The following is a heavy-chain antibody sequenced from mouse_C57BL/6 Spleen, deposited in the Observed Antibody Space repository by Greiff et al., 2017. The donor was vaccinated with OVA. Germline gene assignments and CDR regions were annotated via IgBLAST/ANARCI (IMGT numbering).Heavy chain of an antibody. J-gene: IGHJ4*01. CDR1: GYTFTSYW. CDR2: INPSNGGT. D-gene: IGHD1-1*01. CDR3: ARSVLRYYYAMDY. Sequence: QVQLQQPGAELVKPGASVKLSCKASGYTFTSYWMHWVKQRPGQGLEWIGNINPSNGGTNYNEKFKSKATLTVDKSSSTAYMQLSSLTSEDSAVYYCARSVLRYYYAMDYWGQGTSVTVSS. V-gene: IGHV1-53*01.